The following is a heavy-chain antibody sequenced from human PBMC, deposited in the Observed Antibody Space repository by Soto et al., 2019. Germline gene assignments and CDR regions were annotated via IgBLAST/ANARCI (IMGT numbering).Heavy chain of an antibody. V-gene: IGHV1-69*02. CDR3: AREIAVAGKTSDVFDI. J-gene: IGHJ3*02. D-gene: IGHD6-19*01. CDR2: IVPILGIG. CDR1: GGTFSSYT. Sequence: QVQLVQSGAEVKKPGSSVKVSCKASGGTFSSYTFSWVRQAPGQGLEWMGRIVPILGIGNYAQKFQGSVTITADKPTSRASIELGRPRSEYTAVYYCAREIAVAGKTSDVFDIWCQGTMVTVSS.